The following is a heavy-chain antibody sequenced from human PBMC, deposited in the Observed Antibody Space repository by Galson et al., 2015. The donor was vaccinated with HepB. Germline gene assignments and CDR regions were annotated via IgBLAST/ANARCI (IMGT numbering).Heavy chain of an antibody. Sequence: SLRLSCAASGFTFSTYWMSWVRQAPGKRLEWVANIKQDGSEKYYVDSVKGRFTISRDNAKNSLYLQMNSLRAEDTAVYYCAAHDSSGYYYYYYYMDVWGKGTTVTVSS. CDR1: GFTFSTYW. V-gene: IGHV3-7*01. CDR3: AAHDSSGYYYYYYYMDV. CDR2: IKQDGSEK. D-gene: IGHD3-22*01. J-gene: IGHJ6*03.